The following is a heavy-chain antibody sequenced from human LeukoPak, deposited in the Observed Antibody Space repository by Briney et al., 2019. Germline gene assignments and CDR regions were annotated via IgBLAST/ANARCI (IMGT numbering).Heavy chain of an antibody. CDR2: ISSRADTI. J-gene: IGHJ6*03. D-gene: IGHD5-24*01. V-gene: IGHV3-48*03. Sequence: GGSLRLSCATSGFTFISHEMSWLRQAPGKGLQWIAYISSRADTIYYAESVKGRFTVSRDYSKDSLHLQMTSLRAEDTAVYHCARGGLEFKYYYYMDVWGNGATVTVSS. CDR3: ARGGLEFKYYYYMDV. CDR1: GFTFISHE.